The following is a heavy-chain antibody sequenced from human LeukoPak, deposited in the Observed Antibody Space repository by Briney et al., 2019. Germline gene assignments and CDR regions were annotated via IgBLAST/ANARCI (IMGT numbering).Heavy chain of an antibody. CDR1: GYSISSGYY. Sequence: SETLYLTCTVSGYSISSGYYWGWIRQPPGKGLEWIGSIYHSGSTYYNPSLKSRVTISVDTSKNQFSLKLSSVTAADTAVYYCARESTLRTSGYSSSWGQGTLVTVSS. CDR2: IYHSGST. CDR3: ARESTLRTSGYSSS. D-gene: IGHD6-13*01. J-gene: IGHJ4*02. V-gene: IGHV4-38-2*02.